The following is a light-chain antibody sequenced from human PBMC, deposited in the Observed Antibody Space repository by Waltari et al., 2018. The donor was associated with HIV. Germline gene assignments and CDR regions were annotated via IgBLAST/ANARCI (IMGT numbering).Light chain of an antibody. CDR3: QQYGTSPRT. CDR1: QSVSSRS. CDR2: GAS. J-gene: IGKJ1*01. V-gene: IGKV3-20*01. Sequence: DIVLTQSPGTLSLSPGERATLSCRASQSVSSRSLAWYQQRPGQAPRLLISGASSRATGIPDRFSGSGSGTDFTLTISRLEPGDFAVYYCQQYGTSPRTFGQGTKVEIK.